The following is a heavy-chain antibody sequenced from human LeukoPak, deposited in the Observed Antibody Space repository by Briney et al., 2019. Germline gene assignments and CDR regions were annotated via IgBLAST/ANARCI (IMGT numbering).Heavy chain of an antibody. CDR3: ARETGSSWLKYFDY. V-gene: IGHV1-69*06. CDR1: GGTFSSYA. Sequence: GASVKVSCKASGGTFSSYAISWVRQAPGQGLEWMGGIIPIFGTANYAQKFQGRVAITADKSTSTAYMELSSLRSEDTAVYYCARETGSSWLKYFDYWGQGTLVTVSS. CDR2: IIPIFGTA. D-gene: IGHD6-13*01. J-gene: IGHJ4*02.